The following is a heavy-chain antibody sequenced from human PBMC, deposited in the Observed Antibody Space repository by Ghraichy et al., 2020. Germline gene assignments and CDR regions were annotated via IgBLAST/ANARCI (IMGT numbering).Heavy chain of an antibody. J-gene: IGHJ4*02. CDR1: GGSISSSSYY. CDR2: IYYSGST. D-gene: IGHD6-13*01. V-gene: IGHV4-39*01. Sequence: SETLFLTCTVSGGSISSSSYYWGWIRQPPGKGLEWIGSIYYSGSTYYNPSLKSRVTISVDTSKNQFSLKLSSVTAADTAVYYCARRAVDGYHGSSWYFDYWGQGTLVTVSS. CDR3: ARRAVDGYHGSSWYFDY.